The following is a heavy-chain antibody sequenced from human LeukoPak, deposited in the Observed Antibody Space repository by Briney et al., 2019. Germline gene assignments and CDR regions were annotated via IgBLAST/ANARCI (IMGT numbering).Heavy chain of an antibody. D-gene: IGHD3-3*01. Sequence: PSETLSLTCTVSGGSISSYYWSWIRQPPGKGLEWIGYIYYSGSTNYNPSLKSRVTISVDTSKNQFSLKLSSVTAAGTAVYYCARRASGYPYYYGMDVWGQGTTVTVSS. CDR1: GGSISSYY. V-gene: IGHV4-59*01. CDR2: IYYSGST. J-gene: IGHJ6*02. CDR3: ARRASGYPYYYGMDV.